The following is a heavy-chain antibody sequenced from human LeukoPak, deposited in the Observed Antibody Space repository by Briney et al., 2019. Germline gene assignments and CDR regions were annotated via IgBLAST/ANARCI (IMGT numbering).Heavy chain of an antibody. CDR2: ISGSGGST. V-gene: IGHV3-23*01. Sequence: GGSLRLSCAASGFTFSNYVMSWVRQAPGRGLEWVSAISGSGGSTYYADSVKGRFTISRDNSKNTLYLQMNSLRAEDTAVYYCAKEGIVVVPAARGYFDHWGQGTLVTVSS. J-gene: IGHJ4*02. CDR1: GFTFSNYV. D-gene: IGHD2-2*01. CDR3: AKEGIVVVPAARGYFDH.